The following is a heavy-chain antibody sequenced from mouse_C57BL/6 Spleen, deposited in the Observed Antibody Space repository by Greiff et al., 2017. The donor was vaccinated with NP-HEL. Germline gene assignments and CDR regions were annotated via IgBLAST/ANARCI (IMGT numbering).Heavy chain of an antibody. CDR3: VRFYDYDPYYYAMDY. CDR2: IRSKSNNYAT. Sequence: EVQLQESGGGLVQPKGSLKLSCAASGFSFNTYAMNWVRQAPGKGLEWVARIRSKSNNYATYYADSVKDRFTISRDDSESMLYLQMNNLKTEDTAMYYCVRFYDYDPYYYAMDYWGQGTSVTVSS. D-gene: IGHD2-4*01. CDR1: GFSFNTYA. J-gene: IGHJ4*01. V-gene: IGHV10-1*01.